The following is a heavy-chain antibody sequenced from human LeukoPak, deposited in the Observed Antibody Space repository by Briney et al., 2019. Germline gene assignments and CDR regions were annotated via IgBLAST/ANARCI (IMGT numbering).Heavy chain of an antibody. CDR1: GDSTTSYY. J-gene: IGHJ5*02. CDR2: VYKSGLF. V-gene: IGHV4-59*08. D-gene: IGHD2-15*01. Sequence: PSGTLSLTCSVSGDSTTSYYWGWIRQSPGKGPEWLGYVYKSGLFDYNSSLRGRVTMSIDRSKTQFSLKLSSVTAADTAVYYCARVHRYCSGGSCYPPHWFDPWGQGTLVTVSS. CDR3: ARVHRYCSGGSCYPPHWFDP.